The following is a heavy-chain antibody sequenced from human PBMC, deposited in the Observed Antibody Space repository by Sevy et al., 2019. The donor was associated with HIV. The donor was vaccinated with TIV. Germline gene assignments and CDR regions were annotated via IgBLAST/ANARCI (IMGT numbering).Heavy chain of an antibody. V-gene: IGHV3-30-3*01. CDR3: AREIWFGMATIGY. CDR1: GFTFSSYA. D-gene: IGHD3-16*01. J-gene: IGHJ4*02. CDR2: ISYDGSNK. Sequence: GGCLRLSCAASGFTFSSYAMHWVRQAPGKGLEWVAVISYDGSNKYYADSVKGRFTISRDNSKNTLYLQMNSLRAEDTAVYYCAREIWFGMATIGYWGQGTLVTVSS.